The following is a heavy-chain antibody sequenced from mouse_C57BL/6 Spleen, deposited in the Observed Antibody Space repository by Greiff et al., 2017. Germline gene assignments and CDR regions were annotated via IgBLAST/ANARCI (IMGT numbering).Heavy chain of an antibody. V-gene: IGHV1-52*01. CDR2: IDPSDSET. CDR1: GYTFTSYW. Sequence: VQLKQHGAALVIPVSSVKLSCKASGYTFTSYWLHWVKQRPIQGLEWIGNIDPSDSETHYNQKFKDKATLTVDKSSSTAYMQLSSLTSEDSAVYYCARSNSNYLLAYWGQGTLVTVSA. D-gene: IGHD2-5*01. CDR3: ARSNSNYLLAY. J-gene: IGHJ3*01.